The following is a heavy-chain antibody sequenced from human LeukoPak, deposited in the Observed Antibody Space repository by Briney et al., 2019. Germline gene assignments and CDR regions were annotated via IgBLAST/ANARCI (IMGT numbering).Heavy chain of an antibody. D-gene: IGHD2-15*01. CDR2: IRYDGSNK. Sequence: PGTSLRLSCAASGFTFGSYGMHWVRQAPGKGLEWVAFIRYDGSNKYYADSVKGRFTISRDNSKNTLYLQMNSLRAEDTAVYYCAKDPHCSGGSCYSYYFDYWGQGTLVTVSS. V-gene: IGHV3-30*02. CDR3: AKDPHCSGGSCYSYYFDY. J-gene: IGHJ4*02. CDR1: GFTFGSYG.